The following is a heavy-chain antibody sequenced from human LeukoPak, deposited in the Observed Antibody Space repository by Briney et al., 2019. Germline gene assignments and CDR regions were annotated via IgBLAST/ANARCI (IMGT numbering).Heavy chain of an antibody. CDR2: TYYSGST. J-gene: IGHJ4*02. CDR3: AREAGYCRGGSCYQSVYFDY. CDR1: GGSINSYY. Sequence: EPSETLSLTCTVSGGSINSYYWSWIRQPPGKGLEWIGYTYYSGSTNYNPSLKSRVTISVDTSKNQFSLKPSSVTAADTAVYYCAREAGYCRGGSCYQSVYFDYWGQGTLVTVSS. V-gene: IGHV4-59*01. D-gene: IGHD2-15*01.